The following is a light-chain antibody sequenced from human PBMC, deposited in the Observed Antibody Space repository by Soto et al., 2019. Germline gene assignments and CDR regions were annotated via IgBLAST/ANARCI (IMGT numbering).Light chain of an antibody. Sequence: EVVLTNSPGTLSLSRWDIASLSCRASQNLSRYFLAWYQHKPGQAPRLLISGASSRATGIPDRFSGSGSGTDFTLTISKVEPEDFAVYHCQQYGTPRSVTFGQGTRLEIK. CDR3: QQYGTPRSVT. V-gene: IGKV3-20*01. J-gene: IGKJ5*01. CDR1: QNLSRYF. CDR2: GAS.